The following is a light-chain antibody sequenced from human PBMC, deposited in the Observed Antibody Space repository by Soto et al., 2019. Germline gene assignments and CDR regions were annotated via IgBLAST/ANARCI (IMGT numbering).Light chain of an antibody. V-gene: IGLV1-47*01. J-gene: IGLJ3*02. CDR1: ISNVGSNY. CDR2: GDN. CDR3: AACDDTLSGDWV. Sequence: QSVLSQPPSASGTPGQRVTISCSGSISNVGSNYVYWYQQLPGTAPKLLIYGDNQRPSGVPDRRSASKSGTSAYLAISGLRSEDEAVYYCAACDDTLSGDWVFGGGTKQTVL.